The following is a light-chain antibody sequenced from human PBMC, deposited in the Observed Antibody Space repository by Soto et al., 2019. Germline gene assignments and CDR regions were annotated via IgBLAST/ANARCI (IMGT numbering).Light chain of an antibody. CDR3: QQYGSSPPSST. Sequence: EIVMTQSPATLSVSPGERATLSCRASQSVSNNYLAWYQQKPGQAPRLLIYGASNRATGIPDRFSGSGSGTDFTLTISRLEPEDFAVYYCQQYGSSPPSSTFGQGTRLEIK. CDR1: QSVSNNY. CDR2: GAS. J-gene: IGKJ5*01. V-gene: IGKV3-20*01.